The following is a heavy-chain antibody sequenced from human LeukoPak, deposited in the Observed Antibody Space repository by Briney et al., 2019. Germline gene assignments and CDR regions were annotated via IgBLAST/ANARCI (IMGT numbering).Heavy chain of an antibody. CDR1: GYSFTSYW. CDR3: ARRLGVVVPAADHDAFDI. CDR2: IYPGDSDT. D-gene: IGHD2-2*01. V-gene: IGHV5-51*01. Sequence: GESLKISCKGSGYSFTSYWIGWVRQMPGKGLEWMGIIYPGDSDTRYSPSFQGQVTISADKPISTAYLQWSSLKASDTAMYYCARRLGVVVPAADHDAFDIWGQGTMVTVSS. J-gene: IGHJ3*02.